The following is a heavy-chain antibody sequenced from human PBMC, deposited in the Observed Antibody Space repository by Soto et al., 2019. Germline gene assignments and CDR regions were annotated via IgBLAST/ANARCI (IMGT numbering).Heavy chain of an antibody. CDR1: GYTFTSYG. D-gene: IGHD1-1*01. CDR2: ISAHNGNT. CDR3: ARGRYGDY. J-gene: IGHJ4*02. V-gene: IGHV1-18*01. Sequence: QVHLVQSGAEVKKPGASVKVSCKASGYTFTSYGITWVRQAPGQGLEWRGWISAHNGNTDYAQKLQGRVIVTRDTSTSTAYMELRNLRSDDTAVYYCARGRYGDYWGQGALVTVSS.